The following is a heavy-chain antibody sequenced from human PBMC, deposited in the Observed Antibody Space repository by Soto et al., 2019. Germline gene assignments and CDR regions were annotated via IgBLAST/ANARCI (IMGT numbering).Heavy chain of an antibody. J-gene: IGHJ4*02. CDR1: GGSISSSSYY. Sequence: QLQLQESGPGLVKPSETLSLTCTVSGGSISSSSYYWGWIRQPPGKGLEWIGSIYYSGSTNYNPSLKSRVTISVDTSKNQFSLKLSSVTAADTAVYYCARHASSSGWYYFDYWGQGTLVTVSS. D-gene: IGHD6-19*01. V-gene: IGHV4-39*01. CDR2: IYYSGST. CDR3: ARHASSSGWYYFDY.